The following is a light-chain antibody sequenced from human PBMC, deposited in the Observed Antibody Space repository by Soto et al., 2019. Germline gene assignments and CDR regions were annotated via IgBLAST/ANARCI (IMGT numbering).Light chain of an antibody. CDR1: QTVSSSH. CDR2: GAS. J-gene: IGKJ3*01. CDR3: QQYGSSPRFT. V-gene: IGKV3-20*01. Sequence: EILLTQSPGTLSLSPGERATLACRASQTVSSSHLAWYQQKPGQAPRLLIYGASCRATGIPDRFSGSGSGTDFTLTISRLEPEDFAVYYCQQYGSSPRFTFGPGTRVDIK.